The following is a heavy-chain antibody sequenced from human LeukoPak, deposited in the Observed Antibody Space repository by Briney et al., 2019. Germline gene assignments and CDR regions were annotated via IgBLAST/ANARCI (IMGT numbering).Heavy chain of an antibody. CDR1: GGTFSSYA. CDR2: IIPIFGTA. CDR3: ARSRPIAAAGTFENGGEEYYFDY. Sequence: ASVKVSCKASGGTFSSYAISWVRQAPGQGLEWMGGIIPIFGTANYAQKFQGRVTITADESTSTAYMELSSLRSEDTAVYYCARSRPIAAAGTFENGGEEYYFDYWGHGTLVTVSS. D-gene: IGHD6-13*01. J-gene: IGHJ4*01. V-gene: IGHV1-69*13.